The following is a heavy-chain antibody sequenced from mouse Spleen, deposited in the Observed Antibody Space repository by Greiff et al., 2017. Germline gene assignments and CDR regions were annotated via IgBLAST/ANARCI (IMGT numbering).Heavy chain of an antibody. V-gene: IGHV2-5*01. J-gene: IGHJ2*01. D-gene: IGHD2-3*01. CDR3: AKNGAYDGFLDY. CDR1: GFSLTSYG. CDR2: IWSGGST. Sequence: QVQLQQSGPGLVQPSQSLSITCTVSGFSLTSYGVHWVRQSPGKGLAWLGVIWSGGSTDYNAAFMSRLSITKDNSTSQVFFKMNSLQADDTAIYYCAKNGAYDGFLDYWGQGTTLTVSS.